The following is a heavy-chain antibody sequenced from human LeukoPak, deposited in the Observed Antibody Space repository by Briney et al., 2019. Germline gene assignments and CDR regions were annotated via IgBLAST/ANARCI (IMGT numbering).Heavy chain of an antibody. V-gene: IGHV3-7*01. CDR1: GFTFSNYW. J-gene: IGHJ3*02. Sequence: GGSLRLSCAASGFTFSNYWMSRVRQAPGKGLEWVANINEDGSEKYYVDSVKGRITISRDNAKNSLYLQMHSLRAEDTAGYYCATSYYYDNSALLPDAFDIWGQGTMVSVSS. D-gene: IGHD3-22*01. CDR2: INEDGSEK. CDR3: ATSYYYDNSALLPDAFDI.